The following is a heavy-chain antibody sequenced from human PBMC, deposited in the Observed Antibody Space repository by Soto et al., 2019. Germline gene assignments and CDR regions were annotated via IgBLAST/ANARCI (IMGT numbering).Heavy chain of an antibody. CDR3: ARGPTPLWFGELYVDY. CDR2: MNPNSGNT. V-gene: IGHV1-8*01. J-gene: IGHJ4*02. D-gene: IGHD3-10*01. Sequence: QVQLVQSGAEVKKPGASVKVSCKASGYTFTSYDINWVRQATGQGLEWMGWMNPNSGNTGYAQKLQRRVTMTGNTAISNAYMELRSLRSEDTAVYYCARGPTPLWFGELYVDYWGQGTLVTVSS. CDR1: GYTFTSYD.